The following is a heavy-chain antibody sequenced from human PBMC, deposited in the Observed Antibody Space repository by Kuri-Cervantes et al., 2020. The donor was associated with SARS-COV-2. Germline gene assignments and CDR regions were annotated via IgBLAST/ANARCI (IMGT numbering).Heavy chain of an antibody. Sequence: SLRLSCAVSGFTFNDYAMHWVRQAPGKGLEWVSGISWNSGSIGYADSVKGRFTISRDNAKNSLYLQRNSLRAEDTALYYCAKDFGTMVQGVIDYWGQGTLVTVSS. J-gene: IGHJ4*02. V-gene: IGHV3-9*01. CDR2: ISWNSGSI. D-gene: IGHD3-10*01. CDR1: GFTFNDYA. CDR3: AKDFGTMVQGVIDY.